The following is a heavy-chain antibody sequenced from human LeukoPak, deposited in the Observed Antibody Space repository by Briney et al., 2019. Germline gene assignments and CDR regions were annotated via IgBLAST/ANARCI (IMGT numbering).Heavy chain of an antibody. CDR1: GVSVSSYH. Sequence: SETLSLTCTVSGVSVSSYHWTWIRQPPGEGLEWIGHIYNSGSTNYNPSLRGRVTISLDTSKNQVSLKLSSVTAADTAMYYCARKDGDGWGQGTLVTVSS. CDR2: IYNSGST. J-gene: IGHJ4*02. D-gene: IGHD5-24*01. CDR3: ARKDGDG. V-gene: IGHV4-59*02.